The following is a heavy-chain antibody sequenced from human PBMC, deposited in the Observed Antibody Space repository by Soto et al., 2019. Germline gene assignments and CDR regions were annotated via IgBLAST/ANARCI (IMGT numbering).Heavy chain of an antibody. CDR1: GDSVSSNSAA. J-gene: IGHJ3*02. Sequence: KQSQTLSLTCAISGDSVSSNSAAWNWIRQSPSRGLEWLGRTYYRSKWYNDYAVSVKSRITINPDTSKNQFSLQLNSVTPEDTAVYYCARVPDEAAGGQRDAFDIWGQGTMVTVSS. CDR3: ARVPDEAAGGQRDAFDI. V-gene: IGHV6-1*01. CDR2: TYYRSKWYN. D-gene: IGHD6-13*01.